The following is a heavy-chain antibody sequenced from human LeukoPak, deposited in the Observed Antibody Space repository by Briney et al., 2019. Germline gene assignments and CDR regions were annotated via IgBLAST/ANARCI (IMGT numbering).Heavy chain of an antibody. D-gene: IGHD4-17*01. CDR1: GGSISSGGYY. CDR2: IYYSGST. V-gene: IGHV4-31*03. CDR3: ARALYGDYSGGFDP. J-gene: IGHJ5*02. Sequence: SETVSHTCTVSGGSISSGGYYWSWICQHPGKGLEWIGYIYYSGSTYYNPSLKSRVTISVDTSKNQFSLKLSSVTAADTAVYYCARALYGDYSGGFDPWGQGTLVTVSS.